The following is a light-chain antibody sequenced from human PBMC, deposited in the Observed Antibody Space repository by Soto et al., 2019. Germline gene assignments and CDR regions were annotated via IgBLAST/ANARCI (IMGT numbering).Light chain of an antibody. CDR2: RNN. CDR1: SSNIGNNY. J-gene: IGLJ2*01. CDR3: AAWDDSLSGRGV. V-gene: IGLV1-47*01. Sequence: QAVVTQPPSASGTPGQRVTISCSGSSSNIGNNYVYWYQMVPGTAPKLLIYRNNQRPSGVPDRFSGSRSGTSASLAISGLRSEDEADYYWAAWDDSLSGRGVFGGGTKHTVL.